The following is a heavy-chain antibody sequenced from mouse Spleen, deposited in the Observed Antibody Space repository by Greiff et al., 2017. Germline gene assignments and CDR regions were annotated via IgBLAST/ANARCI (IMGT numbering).Heavy chain of an antibody. CDR3: ARLSYYYDGSYWYFDV. CDR2: ISSGGGNT. V-gene: IGHV5-9*04. CDR1: GFTFSSYT. D-gene: IGHD1-1*01. Sequence: EVKLVESGGGLVKPGGSLKLSCAASGFTFSSYTMSWVRQTPAKRLEWVATISSGGGNTYYPDSVKGRFTISRDNARNTLYLQMSSLRSEDTAMYYCARLSYYYDGSYWYFDVWGAGTTVTVSS. J-gene: IGHJ1*01.